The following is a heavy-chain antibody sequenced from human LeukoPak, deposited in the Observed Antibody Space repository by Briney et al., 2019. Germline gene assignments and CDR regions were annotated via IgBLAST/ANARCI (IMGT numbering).Heavy chain of an antibody. D-gene: IGHD3-10*01. CDR2: IRYDGSNK. V-gene: IGHV3-30*02. CDR1: GFTFSSYG. CDR3: ARLGSWQFTSYYFDY. J-gene: IGHJ4*02. Sequence: PGGSLRLSCAASGFTFSSYGMLWVRQAPGKGLEWVAFIRYDGSNKYYADSVKGRFTISRDNSKNTLYLQMNSLRAEDTAVYYCARLGSWQFTSYYFDYWGQGTLVTVSS.